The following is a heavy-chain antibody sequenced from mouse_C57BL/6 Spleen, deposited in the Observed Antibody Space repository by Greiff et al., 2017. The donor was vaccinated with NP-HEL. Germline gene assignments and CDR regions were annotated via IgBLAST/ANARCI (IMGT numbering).Heavy chain of an antibody. V-gene: IGHV1-15*01. J-gene: IGHJ3*01. CDR1: GYTFTDYE. CDR2: IDPETGGT. CDR3: TRKGILWFAY. Sequence: QVQLKESGAELVRPGASVTLSCKASGYTFTDYEMHWVKQTPVHGLEWIGAIDPETGGTAYNQKFKGKAILTADKSSSTAYMELRSLTSEDSAVYYCTRKGILWFAYWGQGTLVTVSA.